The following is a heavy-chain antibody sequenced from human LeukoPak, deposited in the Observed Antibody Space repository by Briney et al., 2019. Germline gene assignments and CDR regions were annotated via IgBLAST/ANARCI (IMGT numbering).Heavy chain of an antibody. Sequence: ASVKVSCKASGFTFTSSAVQWVRQARGQRLEWIGWIVVGSGNTNYAQKFQERVTITRDMSTSTAYMELRSLRSDDTAVYYCARDTQSGGGYDSTFDYWGQGTLVTVSS. D-gene: IGHD5-12*01. V-gene: IGHV1-58*01. J-gene: IGHJ4*02. CDR1: GFTFTSSA. CDR3: ARDTQSGGGYDSTFDY. CDR2: IVVGSGNT.